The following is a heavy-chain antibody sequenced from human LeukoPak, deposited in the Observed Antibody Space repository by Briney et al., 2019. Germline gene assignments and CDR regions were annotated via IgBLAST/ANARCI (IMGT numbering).Heavy chain of an antibody. CDR2: INPNNGGT. V-gene: IGHV1-2*02. Sequence: ASVKVSCKASGYTFTTYYMHWVRQAPGQGLEWMGWINPNNGGTTYAQKFQGGVTMTRDTSISTTYMELSRLTPDDTAVYYCARGSSSWYSDYWGQGTLVTVSS. J-gene: IGHJ4*02. CDR3: ARGSSSWYSDY. D-gene: IGHD6-13*01. CDR1: GYTFTTYY.